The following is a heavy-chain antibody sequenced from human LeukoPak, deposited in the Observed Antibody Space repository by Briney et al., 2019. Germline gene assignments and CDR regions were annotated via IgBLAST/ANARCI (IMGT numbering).Heavy chain of an antibody. J-gene: IGHJ6*02. CDR3: TRHDVVAVIGYGMAV. CDR1: GASIGSYY. D-gene: IGHD2-15*01. V-gene: IGHV4-59*08. CDR2: ISQNGYT. Sequence: SETLSLTCTVSGASIGSYYWSWIRQPPGKGLEWIGYISQNGYTKYTPSLKSRVTISRDTSENQFSLILSPVTAADTAVYYCTRHDVVAVIGYGMAVWGQGTTVTVSS.